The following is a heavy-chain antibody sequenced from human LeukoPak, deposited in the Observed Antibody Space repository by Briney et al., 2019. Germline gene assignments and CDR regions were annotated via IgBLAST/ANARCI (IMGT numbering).Heavy chain of an antibody. CDR2: INKNGSNT. D-gene: IGHD5/OR15-5a*01. Sequence: PGGSLRLPCAASGFTFSNHWMHWVRRAPGKGLVWVSRINKNGSNTIFEDSVKGRFTSSRDNAKNTLYLQMNSLRAEDTAVYYFARGLSSSEAFDIWGQGTMVTVSS. V-gene: IGHV3-74*01. J-gene: IGHJ3*02. CDR1: GFTFSNHW. CDR3: ARGLSSSEAFDI.